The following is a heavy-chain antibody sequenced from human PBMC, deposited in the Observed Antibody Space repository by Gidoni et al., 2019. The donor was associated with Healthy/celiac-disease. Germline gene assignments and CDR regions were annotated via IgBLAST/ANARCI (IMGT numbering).Heavy chain of an antibody. CDR1: GYSISSGYY. CDR2: IYHSGST. CDR3: ARPCFGQIAAAGSGEDY. J-gene: IGHJ4*02. Sequence: QVQLQESGPGLVKPSETLSLTCAVSGYSISSGYYWGWIRQPPGKGLEWIGSIYHSGSTYYNPSLKSRVTISVDTSKNQFSLKLSSVTAADTAVYYCARPCFGQIAAAGSGEDYWGQGTLVTVSS. D-gene: IGHD6-13*01. V-gene: IGHV4-38-2*01.